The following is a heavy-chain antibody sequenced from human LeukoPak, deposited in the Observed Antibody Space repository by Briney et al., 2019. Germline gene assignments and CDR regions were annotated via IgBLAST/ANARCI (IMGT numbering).Heavy chain of an antibody. Sequence: PGGSLRLSCEASGFTVSSNYMSWVRQAPGKGLEWVSVIYSGGSTYYADSVKGRFSISRDNSIDTLYLQMSRLRVEDTAVYYCAGHDWFDLWGQGTLVTVSS. J-gene: IGHJ5*02. CDR2: IYSGGST. CDR3: AGHDWFDL. CDR1: GFTVSSNY. V-gene: IGHV3-66*04.